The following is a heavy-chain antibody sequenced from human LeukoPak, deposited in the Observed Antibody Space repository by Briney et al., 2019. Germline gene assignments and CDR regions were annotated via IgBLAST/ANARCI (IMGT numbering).Heavy chain of an antibody. CDR3: ARDGSGSYNNWFDP. CDR2: MNPNSGNT. V-gene: IGHV1-8*03. CDR1: GYTFTSYD. D-gene: IGHD3-10*01. J-gene: IGHJ5*02. Sequence: ASVKVSCKASGYTFTSYDINWVRQATGQGLEWMGYMNPNSGNTGYAQKFQGRVTITRNTSISTAYMELSSLRSEDTAVYYCARDGSGSYNNWFDPWGQGTLVTVSS.